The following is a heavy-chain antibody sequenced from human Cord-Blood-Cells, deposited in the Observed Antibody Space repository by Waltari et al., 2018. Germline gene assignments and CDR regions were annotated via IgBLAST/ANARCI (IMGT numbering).Heavy chain of an antibody. J-gene: IGHJ4*02. Sequence: QVQLQESGPGLVKPSETLSLTCTVSGGPVSSGSYYWSWIRQPPGKGLEWIGYIYYSGSTNYNPSLKSRVTISVDTSKNQFSLKLSSVTAADTAVYYCARGDYDFWSGYDYWGQGTLVTVSS. D-gene: IGHD3-3*01. CDR3: ARGDYDFWSGYDY. V-gene: IGHV4-61*01. CDR1: GGPVSSGSYY. CDR2: IYYSGST.